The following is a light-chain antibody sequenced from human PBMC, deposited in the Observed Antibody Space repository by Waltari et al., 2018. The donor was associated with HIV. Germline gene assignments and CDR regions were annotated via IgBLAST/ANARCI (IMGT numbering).Light chain of an antibody. J-gene: IGLJ3*02. CDR1: NLGHKY. CDR3: QAGDSGTIV. CDR2: QDT. V-gene: IGLV3-1*01. Sequence: SYDLTQPPSVSVSSGQTATVTCSGVNLGHKYVSWYQQRSGQSPVLVIYQDTKRPPGIPERFVGSTSENTATLTIYETQPLDEAHYSCQAGDSGTIVFGGGTNLTVL.